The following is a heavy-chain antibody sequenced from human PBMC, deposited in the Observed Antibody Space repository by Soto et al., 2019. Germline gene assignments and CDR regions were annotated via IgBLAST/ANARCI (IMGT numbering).Heavy chain of an antibody. CDR1: GFTFSDYY. CDR2: ISSSSSYT. D-gene: IGHD5-12*01. CDR3: ARAPRGRECMDV. J-gene: IGHJ6*02. Sequence: GGSLRLSCAASGFTFSDYYMSWIRQAPGKGLEWVSYISSSSSYTNYADSVKGRFTISRDNAKNSLYLQMNSLRAEDTAVYYCARAPRGRECMDVCGQATTVTLSS. V-gene: IGHV3-11*06.